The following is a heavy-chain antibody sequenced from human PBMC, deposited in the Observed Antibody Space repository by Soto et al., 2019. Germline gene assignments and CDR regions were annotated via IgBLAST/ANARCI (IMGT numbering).Heavy chain of an antibody. CDR3: ARGGGYCSGTSCYRNWFDP. Sequence: ASVKVSCKASGYTFTSYDINWVRQATGQGLEWMGWMNPNSGNTGYAQKFQGRVTMTRNTSISTAYMELGSLRSEDTAVYYCARGGGYCSGTSCYRNWFDPWGQGTLVTVSS. D-gene: IGHD2-2*02. CDR2: MNPNSGNT. V-gene: IGHV1-8*01. CDR1: GYTFTSYD. J-gene: IGHJ5*02.